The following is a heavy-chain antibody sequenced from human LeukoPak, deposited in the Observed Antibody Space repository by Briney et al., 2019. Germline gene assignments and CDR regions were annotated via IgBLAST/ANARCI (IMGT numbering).Heavy chain of an antibody. Sequence: PSQTLSLTCTVSGGSISSGSYYWSWIRQPAGKGLEWIGYIYYSGSSNYNPSLKSRVTISVDTSKNQFSLKLSSVTAADTAVYYCAREQQGSSSLDFWGQGTLVTVSS. J-gene: IGHJ4*02. CDR2: IYYSGSS. CDR3: AREQQGSSSLDF. D-gene: IGHD6-6*01. V-gene: IGHV4-61*10. CDR1: GGSISSGSYY.